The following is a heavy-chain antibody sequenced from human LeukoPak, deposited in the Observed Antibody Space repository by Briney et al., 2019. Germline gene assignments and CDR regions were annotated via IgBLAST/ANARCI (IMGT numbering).Heavy chain of an antibody. D-gene: IGHD5-18*01. V-gene: IGHV3-7*03. J-gene: IGHJ6*04. CDR1: GFTFSSYW. CDR2: IKQDGSEK. Sequence: GGSLRLSCAASGFTFSSYWMSWVRQAPGKGLEWVANIKQDGSEKYYVDSVKGRFTISRDNAKNSLYLQMNSLRAEDTAVYYCAGVGYRYYYYGMDVWGKGTTVTVSS. CDR3: AGVGYRYYYYGMDV.